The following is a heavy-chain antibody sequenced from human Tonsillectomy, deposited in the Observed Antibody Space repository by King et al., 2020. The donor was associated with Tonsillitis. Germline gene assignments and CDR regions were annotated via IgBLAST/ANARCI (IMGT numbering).Heavy chain of an antibody. D-gene: IGHD2-21*02. CDR3: AKDRGVVVTASFDY. Sequence: VQLVESGGGLVQPGRSLRLSCAASGFTFDDYAMHWVRQAPGKGLEWVSGISWNSGSVVDADSVKGRFTISRDNAKNSLYLHMNSLRAEDTALYYCAKDRGVVVTASFDYWGKGTLVTVSS. CDR1: GFTFDDYA. J-gene: IGHJ4*02. V-gene: IGHV3-9*01. CDR2: ISWNSGSV.